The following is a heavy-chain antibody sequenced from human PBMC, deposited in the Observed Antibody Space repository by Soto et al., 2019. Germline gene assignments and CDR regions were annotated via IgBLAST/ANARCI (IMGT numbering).Heavy chain of an antibody. CDR2: IYYSGST. D-gene: IGHD6-6*01. J-gene: IGHJ4*02. V-gene: IGHV4-30-4*01. CDR3: AGGKQLVATLDY. Sequence: LSLTCTVSGASVTSGDYYWSWIRQPPGKGLEWVGYIYYSGSTYYNSSLKSRVTISVDTSKNQLSLNLSSVTAADTAVYYCAGGKQLVATLDYWGQGTLVTVSS. CDR1: GASVTSGDYY.